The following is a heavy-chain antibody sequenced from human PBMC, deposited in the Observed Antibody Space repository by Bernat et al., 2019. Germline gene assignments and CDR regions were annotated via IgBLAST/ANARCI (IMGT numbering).Heavy chain of an antibody. V-gene: IGHV3-66*01. CDR1: GFTVSSNY. Sequence: EVQLVESGGGLVQPGGSLRLSCAASGFTVSSNYMSWVRQAPGKGLEWVSVIYSRGSTYYADSVKGRFTISRDNSKDKLYLQMNSLKAEDTAVYYCAREHGIADRQVDYWGQGTLVTVSA. D-gene: IGHD6-6*01. CDR3: AREHGIADRQVDY. CDR2: IYSRGST. J-gene: IGHJ4*02.